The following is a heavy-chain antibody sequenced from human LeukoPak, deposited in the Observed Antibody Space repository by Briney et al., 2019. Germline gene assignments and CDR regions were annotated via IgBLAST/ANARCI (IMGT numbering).Heavy chain of an antibody. V-gene: IGHV3-48*04. Sequence: GGSLRLSCAASGFTFSSYGMHWVRQAPGKGLEWVSYVSSSSSTIYYADSVKGRFTISRDNAKNSLYLQMNSLRAEDTAVYYCTTRDYYDSSGYYPKNDYWGQGTLVTVSS. J-gene: IGHJ4*02. CDR2: VSSSSSTI. CDR1: GFTFSSYG. CDR3: TTRDYYDSSGYYPKNDY. D-gene: IGHD3-22*01.